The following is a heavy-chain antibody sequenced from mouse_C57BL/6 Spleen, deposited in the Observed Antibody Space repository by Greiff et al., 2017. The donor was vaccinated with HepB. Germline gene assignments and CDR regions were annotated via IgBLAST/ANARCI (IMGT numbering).Heavy chain of an antibody. CDR3: ARSDYYGSSRFAS. D-gene: IGHD1-1*01. J-gene: IGHJ3*01. CDR2: INPNNGGT. CDR1: GYTFTDYY. Sequence: VQLQQSGPELVKPGASVKISCKASGYTFTDYYMNWVKQSHGKSLEWIGDINPNNGGTSYNQKFKGKATLTVDKSSSTAYMELRSLTSEDSAVYYCARSDYYGSSRFASGAKGLWSLSLQ. V-gene: IGHV1-26*01.